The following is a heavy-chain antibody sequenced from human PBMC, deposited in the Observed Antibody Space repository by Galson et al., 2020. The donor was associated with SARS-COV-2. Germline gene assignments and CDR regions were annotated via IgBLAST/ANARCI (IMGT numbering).Heavy chain of an antibody. D-gene: IGHD6-19*01. CDR2: IGGSSDVI. CDR1: GFTFSTSY. Sequence: GGSLRLSRAASGFTFSTSYMSWVRQAPGKGLEWLSYIGGSSDVIKYADSVKGRFTISRDNAKNLLYLQMNSLRDEDTAVYYCAGWYIRFWGQGTLVTVSS. CDR3: AGWYIRF. J-gene: IGHJ4*02. V-gene: IGHV3-48*02.